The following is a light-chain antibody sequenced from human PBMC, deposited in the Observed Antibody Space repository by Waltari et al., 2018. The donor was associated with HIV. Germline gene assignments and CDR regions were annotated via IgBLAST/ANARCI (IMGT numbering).Light chain of an antibody. J-gene: IGLJ1*01. V-gene: IGLV1-40*03. CDR1: SSNIGAGFD. Sequence: QSVLTQPPSVSVAPGQRVNISCSGNSSNIGAGFDVTWYQHLPGTAPHLLHYATTNRPSGVPARFSGSKSGASASLAITGLQAEDEADYYCQSYDNSLTSYVFATGTRVTVL. CDR2: ATT. CDR3: QSYDNSLTSYV.